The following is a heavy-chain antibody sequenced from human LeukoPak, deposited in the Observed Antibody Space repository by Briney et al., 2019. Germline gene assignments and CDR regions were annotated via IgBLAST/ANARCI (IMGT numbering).Heavy chain of an antibody. CDR3: ARLKIGFLEWLARHRPERYYYYMDD. Sequence: PSETLSLTCAVYGGSFSGYYWSWIRQPPARGLEWIGEINHSGSTNYNPSLKSRVTISVDTSKNQVSLKLRSANAADTAVYYCARLKIGFLEWLARHRPERYYYYMDDWGKGTTVTVSS. V-gene: IGHV4-34*01. CDR2: INHSGST. J-gene: IGHJ6*03. D-gene: IGHD3-3*02. CDR1: GGSFSGYY.